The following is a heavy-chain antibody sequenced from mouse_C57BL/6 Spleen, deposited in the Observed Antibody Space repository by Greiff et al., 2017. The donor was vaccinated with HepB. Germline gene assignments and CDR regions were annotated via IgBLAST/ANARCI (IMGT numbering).Heavy chain of an antibody. D-gene: IGHD3-2*02. V-gene: IGHV1-81*01. Sequence: VQLQQSGAELARPGASVKLSCKASGYTFTSYGISWVKQSTGQGLEWIGEIYPRSGNTYYNEKFKGKATLTADKSSSTAYMELRSLTSEDSAVYFCAREELRSYFDYWGQGTTLTVSS. CDR1: GYTFTSYG. CDR3: AREELRSYFDY. J-gene: IGHJ2*01. CDR2: IYPRSGNT.